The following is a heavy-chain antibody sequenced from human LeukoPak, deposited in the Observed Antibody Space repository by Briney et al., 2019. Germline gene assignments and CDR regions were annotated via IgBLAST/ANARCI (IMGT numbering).Heavy chain of an antibody. V-gene: IGHV5-51*01. CDR2: IYPGDSDT. CDR3: ARRLISSGWAFDY. J-gene: IGHJ4*02. Sequence: GESLKISCNVSGYSFTSYWIGWVRQMPGKGLEWMGIIYPGDSDTRYSPSFQGQVTISADKSISTAYLQWSSLKASDTAMYYCARRLISSGWAFDYWGQGTLVTVSS. CDR1: GYSFTSYW. D-gene: IGHD6-19*01.